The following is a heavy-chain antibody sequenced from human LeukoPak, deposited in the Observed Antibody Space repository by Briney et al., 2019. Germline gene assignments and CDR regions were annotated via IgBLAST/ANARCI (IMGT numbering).Heavy chain of an antibody. V-gene: IGHV1-8*01. Sequence: GASVKVSCKASGYTFTSYDINWVRQATGQGFEWMGWMNPNSGNTGYAQKFQGRVTMTRNTSISTAYMELSSLRSEDTAVYYCARAPMVRGVKGGVRYYFDYWGQGTLVTVSS. CDR1: GYTFTSYD. D-gene: IGHD3-10*01. J-gene: IGHJ4*02. CDR3: ARAPMVRGVKGGVRYYFDY. CDR2: MNPNSGNT.